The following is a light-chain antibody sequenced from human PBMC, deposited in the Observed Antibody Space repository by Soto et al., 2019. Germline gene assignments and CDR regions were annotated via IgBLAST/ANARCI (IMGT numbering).Light chain of an antibody. Sequence: DIQMTQSPSSLSASVGDRVIITCRASQGIGDDLGWYQQKPGKAPNRLIYAASSLESGVPSRFSGSGSGTDFTPTIISLQTDDFASYLCLQHNNYPWTFGPGTKVEVK. J-gene: IGKJ1*01. CDR1: QGIGDD. CDR3: LQHNNYPWT. V-gene: IGKV1-17*01. CDR2: AAS.